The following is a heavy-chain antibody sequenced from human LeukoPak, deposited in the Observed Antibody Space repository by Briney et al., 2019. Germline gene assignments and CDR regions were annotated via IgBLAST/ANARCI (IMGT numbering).Heavy chain of an antibody. CDR1: GGSISDHY. J-gene: IGHJ4*02. V-gene: IGHV4-34*01. CDR3: VKHWGF. D-gene: IGHD3-16*01. Sequence: PSETLSLTCAVYGGSISDHYWSWIRQPPGKGLEWIGEINHSGGTNYNPSLKSPVTISVDTSKNQFSLKLSSVTAADTAVYYCVKHWGFWGRGALVTVSS. CDR2: INHSGGT.